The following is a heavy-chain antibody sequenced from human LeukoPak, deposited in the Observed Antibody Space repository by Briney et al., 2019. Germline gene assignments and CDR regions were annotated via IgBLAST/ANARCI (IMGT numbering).Heavy chain of an antibody. CDR2: ISGSGGST. D-gene: IGHD1-26*01. V-gene: IGHV3-23*01. J-gene: IGHJ6*03. CDR1: GFTFSSYA. CDR3: ARDPYSGTYGDTYYYYMDV. Sequence: GGPLRLPCAASGFTFSSYAMSWVRQAPGKGLEWVSAISGSGGSTYYADSVKGRFTISRDNARNSLYLQMNSLRAEDTAVYYCARDPYSGTYGDTYYYYMDVWGKGTTVTISS.